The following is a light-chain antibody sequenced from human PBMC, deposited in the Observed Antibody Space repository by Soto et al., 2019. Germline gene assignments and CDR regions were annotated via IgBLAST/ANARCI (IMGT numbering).Light chain of an antibody. V-gene: IGLV1-44*01. CDR1: SSNIESHA. Sequence: QSVLTQPPSASGTPGQRITISCSGDSSNIESHAVNWYQQLPGTAPKLLITTNNQRPSGVPDRFSGSKSGASASLAISGLQSGDEADYYCGTWDSSLSAGVFGTGTKVTV. J-gene: IGLJ1*01. CDR3: GTWDSSLSAGV. CDR2: TNN.